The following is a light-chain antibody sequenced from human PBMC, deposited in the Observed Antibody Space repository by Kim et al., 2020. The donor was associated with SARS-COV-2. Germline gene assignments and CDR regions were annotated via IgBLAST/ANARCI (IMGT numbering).Light chain of an antibody. CDR2: GAS. CDR3: QQYNNWPRT. J-gene: IGKJ1*01. Sequence: EIVMTQSPATLSVSPGERATLSCRASQSVSSNLAWYQQKPGQAPRLLIYGASTRATGIPARFSGSGSGTEFTLTISSLQSGDFAVYYGQQYNNWPRTFGQGTKVDIK. V-gene: IGKV3-15*01. CDR1: QSVSSN.